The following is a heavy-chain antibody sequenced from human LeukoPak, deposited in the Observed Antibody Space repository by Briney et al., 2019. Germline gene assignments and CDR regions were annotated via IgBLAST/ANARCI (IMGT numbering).Heavy chain of an antibody. D-gene: IGHD3-16*02. CDR2: IYYSGST. V-gene: IGHV4-39*01. CDR3: AGSYGGARYVWGSYRYSRFDY. CDR1: GGSISSSSYY. Sequence: SETLSLTCTVSGGSISSSSYYWGWIRQPPGKGLEWIGSIYYSGSTYYNPSLKSRVTISVDTSKNQFSLKLSSVTAADTAVYYCAGSYGGARYVWGSYRYSRFDYWGQGTLVTVSS. J-gene: IGHJ4*02.